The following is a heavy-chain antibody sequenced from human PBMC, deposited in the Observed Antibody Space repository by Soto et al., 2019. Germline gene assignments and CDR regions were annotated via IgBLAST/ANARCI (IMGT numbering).Heavy chain of an antibody. V-gene: IGHV1-69*13. CDR2: IMPIFRTP. J-gene: IGHJ5*02. D-gene: IGHD5-12*01. Sequence: SVKVSCKASGDTFSSYAFSWVRQAPGQGLEWMGGIMPIFRTPDYAQKFQGRVTITADESTSTAYMELSSLRSEDTAIYYCAVGSVDIVPTGMKPFDPWGQGTLVTVSS. CDR3: AVGSVDIVPTGMKPFDP. CDR1: GDTFSSYA.